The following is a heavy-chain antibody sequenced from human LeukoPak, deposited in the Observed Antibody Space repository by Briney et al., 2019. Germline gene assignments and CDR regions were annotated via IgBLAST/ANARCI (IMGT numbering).Heavy chain of an antibody. CDR1: GGSIRSYY. D-gene: IGHD3-10*01. CDR2: IYYTGRI. CDR3: ARRGWFGELFDY. J-gene: IGHJ4*02. Sequence: PSETLSLTCTVSGGSIRSYYWNWIRQTPGKGLEWIGHIYYTGRINYNPSLKSRVTISVDTSKNQFSLKLSSVTAADTAVYYCARRGWFGELFDYWGQGTLVTVSS. V-gene: IGHV4-59*12.